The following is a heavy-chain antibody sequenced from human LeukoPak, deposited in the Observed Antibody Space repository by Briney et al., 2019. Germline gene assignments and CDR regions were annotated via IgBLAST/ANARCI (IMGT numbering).Heavy chain of an antibody. Sequence: ASVKVSCKASGGIFSSYAISWVPQAPGQGLEWMGGIIPIFGTANYAQKFQGRVTITADESTSTAYMELSSLRSEDTAVYYCAREESVGATRAFDIWGQGTMVTVSS. CDR2: IIPIFGTA. CDR3: AREESVGATRAFDI. V-gene: IGHV1-69*13. CDR1: GGIFSSYA. D-gene: IGHD1-26*01. J-gene: IGHJ3*02.